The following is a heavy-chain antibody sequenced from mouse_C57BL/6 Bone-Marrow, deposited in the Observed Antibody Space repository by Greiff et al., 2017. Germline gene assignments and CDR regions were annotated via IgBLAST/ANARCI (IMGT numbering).Heavy chain of an antibody. V-gene: IGHV5-17*01. Sequence: EVQLVESGGGLVKPGGSLKLSCAASGFTFSDYGMHWVRQAPEKGLEWVAYISSGSSTIYYADTVKGRFTISRDNAKNTLFLQMTSLRSEDTAMYYCARTGPYGSSYDWYFDVWGTGTTVTVSS. CDR2: ISSGSSTI. CDR1: GFTFSDYG. D-gene: IGHD1-1*01. CDR3: ARTGPYGSSYDWYFDV. J-gene: IGHJ1*03.